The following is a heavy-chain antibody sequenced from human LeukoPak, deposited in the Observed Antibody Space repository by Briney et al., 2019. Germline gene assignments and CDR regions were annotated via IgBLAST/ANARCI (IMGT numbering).Heavy chain of an antibody. D-gene: IGHD3-10*01. Sequence: SETLSLTCSVSGDSISDYYWSWIRQPPGKGLEWIGYIYYSGSTNYNSSLKSRVTISLDTSKNHFSLTLTSVTTADTAVYYCARVPRVRGVIHYYMDVWGKGTPVTVSS. CDR3: ARVPRVRGVIHYYMDV. CDR2: IYYSGST. CDR1: GDSISDYY. J-gene: IGHJ6*03. V-gene: IGHV4-59*01.